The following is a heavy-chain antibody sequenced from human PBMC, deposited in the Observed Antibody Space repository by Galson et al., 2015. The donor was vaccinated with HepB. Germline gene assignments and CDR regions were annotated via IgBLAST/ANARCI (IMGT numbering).Heavy chain of an antibody. CDR2: TSSSSSTI. CDR1: GFTFSSYS. J-gene: IGHJ6*02. Sequence: SLRLSCAASGFTFSSYSMNWVRQAPGKGLEWVSYTSSSSSTIQYADSVKGRFTISRDNAKNSLYLQMNSLRAEDTAVYYCARVGISPYYYYGMDVWGQGTTVTVSS. CDR3: ARVGISPYYYYGMDV. D-gene: IGHD3-10*01. V-gene: IGHV3-48*01.